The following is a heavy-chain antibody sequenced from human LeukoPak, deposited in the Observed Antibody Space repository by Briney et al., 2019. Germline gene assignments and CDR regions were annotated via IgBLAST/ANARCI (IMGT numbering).Heavy chain of an antibody. D-gene: IGHD6-13*01. CDR2: INHSGST. CDR3: ARASGSNWSYYYYYMDV. J-gene: IGHJ6*03. Sequence: SETLSLTCAVYGGSFSGYYWSWIRQPPGKGLEWIGEINHSGSTNYNPSLKSRVTISVDTSKNQFSLKLSSVTAADTAVYYCARASGSNWSYYYYYMDVWGKGPTVTVSS. CDR1: GGSFSGYY. V-gene: IGHV4-34*01.